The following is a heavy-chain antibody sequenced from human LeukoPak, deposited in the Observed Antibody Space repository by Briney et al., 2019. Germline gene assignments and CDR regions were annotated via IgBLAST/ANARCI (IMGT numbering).Heavy chain of an antibody. D-gene: IGHD6-19*01. CDR3: AKVPSRAIAVAGPYFDY. V-gene: IGHV3-23*01. J-gene: IGHJ4*02. Sequence: PGGSLRLSCAASGFTFSSYAMSWVHQAPGKGLEWVSAISGSGGSTYYADSVKGRFTISRDNSKNTLYLQMNSLRAEDTAVYYCAKVPSRAIAVAGPYFDYWGQGTLVTVSS. CDR2: ISGSGGST. CDR1: GFTFSSYA.